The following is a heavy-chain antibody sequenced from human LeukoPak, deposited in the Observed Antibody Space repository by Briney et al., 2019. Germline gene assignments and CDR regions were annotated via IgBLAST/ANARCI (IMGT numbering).Heavy chain of an antibody. CDR3: ARDPNSGDYYFDY. D-gene: IGHD2-21*01. Sequence: PGGSLRLSCAASGFTFSSYWMHWVRQAPGEGLVWVSRINSDGSSTSYADSVKGRFTISRDNAKNTLYLQMNSLRAEDTAVYYCARDPNSGDYYFDYWGQGTLVTVSS. CDR2: INSDGSST. CDR1: GFTFSSYW. V-gene: IGHV3-74*01. J-gene: IGHJ4*02.